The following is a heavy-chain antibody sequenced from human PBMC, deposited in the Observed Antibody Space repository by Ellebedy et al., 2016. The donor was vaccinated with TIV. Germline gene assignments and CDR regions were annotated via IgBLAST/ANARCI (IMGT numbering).Heavy chain of an antibody. D-gene: IGHD5-18*01. J-gene: IGHJ4*02. CDR1: GFTFSTYA. V-gene: IGHV3-23*01. CDR3: AKGYSYGDY. Sequence: GESLKISCAASGFTFSTYAMSWVRQAPGKGLEWVSGISISGGSTYYVDSVKGRFTISRDNSKNTLYLQLNSLRAEDTAVYYCAKGYSYGDYWGQGTLVTVSS. CDR2: ISISGGST.